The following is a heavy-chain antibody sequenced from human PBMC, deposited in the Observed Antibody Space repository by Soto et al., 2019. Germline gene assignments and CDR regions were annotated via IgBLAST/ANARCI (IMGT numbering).Heavy chain of an antibody. J-gene: IGHJ6*02. CDR1: GYSISSGYY. V-gene: IGHV4-38-2*01. CDR3: ARGYCSSTSCYHGMDV. CDR2: IYHSGST. Sequence: SETLSLTCAVSGYSISSGYYWGWIRQPPGKGLEWIGSIYHSGSTYYNPSLKSRVTISVDTSKNQFSLKLSSVTAADTAVYYCARGYCSSTSCYHGMDVWGQGTTVTVSS. D-gene: IGHD2-2*01.